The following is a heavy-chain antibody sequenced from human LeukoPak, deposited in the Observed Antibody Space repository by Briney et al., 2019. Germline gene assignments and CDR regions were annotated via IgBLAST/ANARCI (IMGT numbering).Heavy chain of an antibody. CDR3: ARDHFGGSSRPFDY. CDR2: INHSGST. Sequence: SETLSLTCAVYGGSFSGYYWSWIRQPPGKGLEWIGEINHSGSTNYNPSLKSRVTISVDTSKSQFSLKLSSVTAADTAGYYCARDHFGGSSRPFDYWGQGTLVTVSS. CDR1: GGSFSGYY. V-gene: IGHV4-34*01. D-gene: IGHD1-26*01. J-gene: IGHJ4*02.